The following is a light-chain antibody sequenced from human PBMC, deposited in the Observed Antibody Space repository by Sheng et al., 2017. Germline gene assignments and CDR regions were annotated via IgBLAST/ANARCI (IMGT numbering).Light chain of an antibody. CDR3: QQRSNWPLT. CDR1: QSVSTY. Sequence: DIVMTQSPATLSVSPGETAILSCRASQSVSTYLAWYQQKPGQAPRLLIYDASNRATGIPARFSGSGSGTDFTLTISSLEPEDFAVYYCQQRSNWPLTFGGGTKVEIK. V-gene: IGKV3-11*01. J-gene: IGKJ4*01. CDR2: DAS.